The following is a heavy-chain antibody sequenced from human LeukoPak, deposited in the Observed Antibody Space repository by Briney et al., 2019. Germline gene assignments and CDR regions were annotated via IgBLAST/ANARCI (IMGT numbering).Heavy chain of an antibody. J-gene: IGHJ4*02. CDR1: GFTFSSYG. CDR3: VKVRGRARVGYFDY. V-gene: IGHV3-74*01. CDR2: INKDGSVT. D-gene: IGHD1-26*01. Sequence: GRSLRLSCAASGFTFSSYGMHWVRQAPGKGLVWVSRINKDGSVTDYAESVKGRFSISRDNAENTLYLQMNSLRVEDTAIYYCVKVRGRARVGYFDYWGQGTLVTVSS.